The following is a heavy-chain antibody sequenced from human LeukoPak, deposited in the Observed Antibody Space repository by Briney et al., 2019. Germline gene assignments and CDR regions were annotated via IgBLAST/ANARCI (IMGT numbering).Heavy chain of an antibody. CDR3: ARDHSSGWYSDYFDS. D-gene: IGHD6-19*01. CDR1: GFTFSSYG. V-gene: IGHV3-30*03. J-gene: IGHJ4*02. Sequence: PGGSLRLSCAASGFTFSSYGMHWVREAPGKGLEWVAVISYDGSNKYYADSVKGRYTISRDNSNNTLYMQMNSLRAEDTAVYYCARDHSSGWYSDYFDSWGQGTLVTVSS. CDR2: ISYDGSNK.